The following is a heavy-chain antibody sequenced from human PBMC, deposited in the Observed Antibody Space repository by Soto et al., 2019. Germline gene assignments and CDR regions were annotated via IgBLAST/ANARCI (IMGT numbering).Heavy chain of an antibody. J-gene: IGHJ3*02. D-gene: IGHD6-13*01. CDR3: ASKGIAAVEI. CDR1: GDSVSSDSAA. V-gene: IGHV6-1*01. CDR2: TYYRSKWYH. Sequence: PSQTLSLTCAISGDSVSSDSAAWTWIRQSPSRGLEWLGRTYYRSKWYHDYAVSVKSRIYISPDTSKNQFSLHLNSVIPEDTAVYYCASKGIAAVEIWGQRTMVTVSS.